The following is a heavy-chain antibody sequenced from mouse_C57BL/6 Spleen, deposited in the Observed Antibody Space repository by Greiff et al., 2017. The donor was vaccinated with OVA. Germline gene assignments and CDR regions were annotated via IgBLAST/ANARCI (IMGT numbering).Heavy chain of an antibody. CDR1: GFTFSDYG. V-gene: IGHV5-17*01. J-gene: IGHJ2*01. CDR3: ASRGNSYYFDD. Sequence: EVKLVESGGGLVKPGGSLKLSCAASGFTFSDYGMRWVRQAPEKGLEWVAYISSGSSTIYYADTVKGRFTISRDNAKNTLFLQRTSLRSEDTAMYYCASRGNSYYFDDWGQGTTLTVSS. CDR2: ISSGSSTI.